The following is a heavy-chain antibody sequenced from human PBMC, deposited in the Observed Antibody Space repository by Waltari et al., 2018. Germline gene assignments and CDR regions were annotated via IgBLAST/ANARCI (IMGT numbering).Heavy chain of an antibody. J-gene: IGHJ6*02. CDR1: GFTFSSHW. D-gene: IGHD2-21*01. V-gene: IGHV3-7*04. Sequence: EVRLVESGGALVQPGGSLRLPCAASGFTFSSHWMSWVRQAPGKGLEWVASIKEDGSERYYVDSAKGRSTISRDNAKTSLFLQMNSLRVEDTAVYYCARGPYWGQGTTVTVSS. CDR3: ARGPY. CDR2: IKEDGSER.